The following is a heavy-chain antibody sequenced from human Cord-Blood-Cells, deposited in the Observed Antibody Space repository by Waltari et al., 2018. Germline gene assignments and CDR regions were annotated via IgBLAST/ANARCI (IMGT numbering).Heavy chain of an antibody. CDR3: TRAGYDFWSGYHTIDY. Sequence: EVQLVESGGGLVQPGRSLRLSCTASGFTFGDYAMSWVRQAPGKGLEWVGFIRSKAYCGTTEYAGSVKGRFTISIDDSKSIAYLQMNSLKTEDTAVYYCTRAGYDFWSGYHTIDYWGQGTLVTVSS. J-gene: IGHJ4*02. CDR2: IRSKAYCGTT. V-gene: IGHV3-49*04. D-gene: IGHD3-3*01. CDR1: GFTFGDYA.